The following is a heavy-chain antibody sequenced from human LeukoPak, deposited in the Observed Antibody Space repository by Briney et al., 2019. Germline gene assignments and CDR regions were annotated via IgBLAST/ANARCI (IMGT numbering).Heavy chain of an antibody. V-gene: IGHV3-33*08. CDR2: IWYDGSQK. Sequence: GGSLILFCEPSGFTFSNYGIHWVRQAPGKGLEWVAVIWYDGSQKYYADSVKGRFTISRDNSKNTLFLQMNSLRAEDTAVYYCARYGSGKNFDSWGQGTLVTVSS. CDR1: GFTFSNYG. J-gene: IGHJ4*02. D-gene: IGHD3-10*01. CDR3: ARYGSGKNFDS.